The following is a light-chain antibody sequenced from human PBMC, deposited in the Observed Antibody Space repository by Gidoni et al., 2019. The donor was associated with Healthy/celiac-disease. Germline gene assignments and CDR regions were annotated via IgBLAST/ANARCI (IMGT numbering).Light chain of an antibody. J-gene: IGKJ1*01. CDR1: QSVSSSS. V-gene: IGKV3-20*01. CDR3: QQFGSSPWT. Sequence: EIVLTQSPGTLSLSPGDRATLSCRASQSVSSSSLAWYQQKPGQAPRLLLFGASSRATGIPDRFSGTGSGTDFTLTISRLEPEDFALYYCQQFGSSPWTFGQXTKVEIK. CDR2: GAS.